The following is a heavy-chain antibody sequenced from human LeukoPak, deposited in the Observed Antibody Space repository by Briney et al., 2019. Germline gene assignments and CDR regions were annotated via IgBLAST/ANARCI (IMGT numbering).Heavy chain of an antibody. CDR3: ARLGGSGSYVDY. J-gene: IGHJ4*02. CDR2: IYYSGST. D-gene: IGHD3-10*01. CDR1: GGSISSGSYY. V-gene: IGHV4-31*03. Sequence: KTPETLSLTCTVSGGSISSGSYYWSSIRQHPGKGLEWIGHIYYSGSTYYNPSLKSRVTMSVDTSKNQFSLRLSSVTAADTAVYYCARLGGSGSYVDYWGQGTLVTVSS.